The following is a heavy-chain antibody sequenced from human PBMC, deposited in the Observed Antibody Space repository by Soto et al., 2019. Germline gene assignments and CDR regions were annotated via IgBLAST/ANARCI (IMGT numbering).Heavy chain of an antibody. CDR2: IDPSDSYT. D-gene: IGHD3-3*01. J-gene: IGHJ6*02. CDR3: ASYYEPLSGGYYYGMDV. Sequence: PGESLKISCKGSGYSFTSYWISWVRQMPGKGLEWMGRIDPSDSYTNYSPSFQGHVTISADKSISTAYLQWSSLKASDTAMYYCASYYEPLSGGYYYGMDVWGQGTTVTVSS. CDR1: GYSFTSYW. V-gene: IGHV5-10-1*01.